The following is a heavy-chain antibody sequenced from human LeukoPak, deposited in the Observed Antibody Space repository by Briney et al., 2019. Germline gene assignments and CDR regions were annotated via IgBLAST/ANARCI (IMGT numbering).Heavy chain of an antibody. CDR1: GFSFSTYN. V-gene: IGHV3-21*01. CDR2: ITSGSSYI. CDR3: ARDPYSGDYGAYYYYYMDV. Sequence: PGGSLRLSCAASGFSFSTYNMNWVRQAPGQRLEWVSSITSGSSYIYYADSVKGRFTISRDNAKSSLYLQMDSLRAEDTAVYYCARDPYSGDYGAYYYYYMDVWGKGTTVTISS. J-gene: IGHJ6*03. D-gene: IGHD1-26*01.